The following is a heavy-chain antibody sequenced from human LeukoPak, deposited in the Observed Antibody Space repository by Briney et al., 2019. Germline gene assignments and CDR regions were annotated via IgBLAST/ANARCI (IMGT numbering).Heavy chain of an antibody. V-gene: IGHV1-69*13. J-gene: IGHJ4*02. CDR1: GGTFSSYS. D-gene: IGHD3-9*01. CDR2: IIPIFGTA. Sequence: SVKVSCKASGGTFSSYSISWVRQAPGQGHEWMGGIIPIFGTANYAQKFQGRVTITADESTSAAYMELSSLRSEDTAVYYCARSKALRLDDIYYWGQGTLVTVSS. CDR3: ARSKALRLDDIYY.